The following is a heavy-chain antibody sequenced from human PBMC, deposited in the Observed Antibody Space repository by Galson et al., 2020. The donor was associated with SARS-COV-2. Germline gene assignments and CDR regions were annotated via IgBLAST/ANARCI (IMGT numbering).Heavy chain of an antibody. J-gene: IGHJ3*02. D-gene: IGHD2-2*02. CDR2: IRSKANTYAT. Sequence: GESLKISCAASGFTFSGSAMHWVRQASGKGLEWVGRIRSKANTYATAYAASVKGRFIISRDDSKNTAYLQMNSLKTEDTAVYYCTRVPPYISSFLDAFDIWGQGTMVTVSS. CDR3: TRVPPYISSFLDAFDI. V-gene: IGHV3-73*01. CDR1: GFTFSGSA.